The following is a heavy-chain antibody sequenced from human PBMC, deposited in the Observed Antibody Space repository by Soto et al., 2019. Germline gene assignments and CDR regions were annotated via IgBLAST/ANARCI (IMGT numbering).Heavy chain of an antibody. Sequence: SVKVSCKASGGTFSSYTISWVRQAPGQGLEWMGRIIPILGIANYAQKFQGRVTITADKSTSTAYMELSSLRSEDTAVYYCERDRSNREAAAGTGYNWFDPWGQGTLVTAPQ. CDR2: IIPILGIA. D-gene: IGHD6-13*01. J-gene: IGHJ5*02. V-gene: IGHV1-69*04. CDR1: GGTFSSYT. CDR3: ERDRSNREAAAGTGYNWFDP.